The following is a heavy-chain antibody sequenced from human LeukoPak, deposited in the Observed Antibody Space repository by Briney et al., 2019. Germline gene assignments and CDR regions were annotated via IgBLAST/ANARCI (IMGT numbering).Heavy chain of an antibody. Sequence: ASVKVSCKASGYTFTGCYMHWVRQATGQGLEWMGWINPNSGSTNYAQKFQGRVTMTRDTSISTAYMELSRLRSDDTAVYYCARDLGTTVTTPIVYWGQGTLVTVSS. V-gene: IGHV1-2*02. CDR1: GYTFTGCY. CDR3: ARDLGTTVTTPIVY. D-gene: IGHD4-17*01. J-gene: IGHJ4*02. CDR2: INPNSGST.